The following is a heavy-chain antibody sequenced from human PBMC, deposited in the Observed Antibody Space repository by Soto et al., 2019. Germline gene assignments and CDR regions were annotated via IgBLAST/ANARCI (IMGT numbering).Heavy chain of an antibody. CDR2: VYYSGST. V-gene: IGHV4-59*01. CDR1: GGSISSYY. J-gene: IGHJ5*02. CDR3: ARQNYYDSIGYYFPAAPLDP. Sequence: SETLSLTCTVSGGSISSYYWSWIRQPPGKGLEWIGYVYYSGSTNYKPSLKSRVTISVDTSKNQFSLKLSSVTAADTAVYYCARQNYYDSIGYYFPAAPLDPWGQGTFVTVSS. D-gene: IGHD3-22*01.